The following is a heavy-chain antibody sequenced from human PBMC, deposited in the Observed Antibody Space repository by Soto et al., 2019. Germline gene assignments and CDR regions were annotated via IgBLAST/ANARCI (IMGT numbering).Heavy chain of an antibody. CDR1: GYTFTSYG. V-gene: IGHV1-18*04. CDR2: ISAYSGDT. D-gene: IGHD1-1*01. CDR3: ERLVPVGTGMGX. Sequence: ASVKVSCKTSGYTFTSYGISWVRQAPEEGLVWVGWISAYSGDTDYAQKLHGRVTMTTDTSTRTAYMELRSLSSDDTAVYYCERLVPVGTGMGXWGQVTQVTVSX. J-gene: IGHJ4*01.